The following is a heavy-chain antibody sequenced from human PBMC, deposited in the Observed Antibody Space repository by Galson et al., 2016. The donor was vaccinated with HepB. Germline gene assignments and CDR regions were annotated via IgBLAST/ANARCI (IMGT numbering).Heavy chain of an antibody. V-gene: IGHV3-23*01. J-gene: IGHJ3*02. CDR1: GFTFRNYG. CDR3: AIVGGSTYGLRSDTLDI. D-gene: IGHD1-26*01. Sequence: SLRLSCAASGFTFRNYGMTWVRQAPGKGLEVVSSISRSGDSTDYADSVKGRFTISRDNSKNTLSLQMNSLRAEDTAVYYCAIVGGSTYGLRSDTLDIWGQGTMVTVSS. CDR2: ISRSGDST.